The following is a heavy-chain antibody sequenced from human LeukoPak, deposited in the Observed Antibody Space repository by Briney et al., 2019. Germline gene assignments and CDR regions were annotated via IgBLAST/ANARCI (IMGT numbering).Heavy chain of an antibody. CDR1: GGTFSSYA. CDR3: ARAATVVSYFDY. J-gene: IGHJ4*02. CDR2: INPNSGGT. D-gene: IGHD4-23*01. V-gene: IGHV1-2*02. Sequence: ASVKVSCKASGGTFSSYAISWVRQAPGQGLEWMGWINPNSGGTNYAQKFQGRVTMTRDTSISTAYMELSRLRSDDTAVYYCARAATVVSYFDYWGQGTLVTVSS.